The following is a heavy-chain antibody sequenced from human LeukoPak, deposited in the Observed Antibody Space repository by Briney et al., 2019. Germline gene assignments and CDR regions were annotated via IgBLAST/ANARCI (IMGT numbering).Heavy chain of an antibody. CDR3: ARDGVNGYNDLAY. Sequence: GRSLRLSCAASGFTFSGYSIHWVRQPPGKGLESVAVISSAGTEKYYADSVRGRFTISRDNYKNTLYLTEDSLRAEDSAVYYCARDGVNGYNDLAYWGQGTLVTVSS. J-gene: IGHJ4*02. D-gene: IGHD5-24*01. V-gene: IGHV3-30*03. CDR1: GFTFSGYS. CDR2: ISSAGTEK.